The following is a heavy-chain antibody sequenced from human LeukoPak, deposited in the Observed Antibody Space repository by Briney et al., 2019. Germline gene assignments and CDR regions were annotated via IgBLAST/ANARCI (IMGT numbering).Heavy chain of an antibody. Sequence: PSETLSLTCTVSGGSISSYYWSWIRQPPGKGLEWIGYIYYSGSTNYNPSLKSRVTISVDTSKNQFSLKLSSVTAADTAVYYCAREYYDILTGYYRRSYFDYWGQGTLVTVSS. CDR1: GGSISSYY. D-gene: IGHD3-9*01. J-gene: IGHJ4*02. V-gene: IGHV4-59*01. CDR2: IYYSGST. CDR3: AREYYDILTGYYRRSYFDY.